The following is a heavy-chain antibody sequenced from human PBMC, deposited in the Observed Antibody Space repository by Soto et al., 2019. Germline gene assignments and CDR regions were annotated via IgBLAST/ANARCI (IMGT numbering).Heavy chain of an antibody. V-gene: IGHV4-39*07. D-gene: IGHD3-3*01. CDR1: GGSISSSSYY. CDR3: AGPYYDFWSGLPSA. CDR2: IYYSGST. J-gene: IGHJ5*02. Sequence: SETLSLTCTVSGGSISSSSYYWGWIRQPPGKGLEWIGSIYYSGSTNYNPSLKSRVTISVDTSKNQFSLKLSSVTAADTAVYYCAGPYYDFWSGLPSAWGQGTLVTVSS.